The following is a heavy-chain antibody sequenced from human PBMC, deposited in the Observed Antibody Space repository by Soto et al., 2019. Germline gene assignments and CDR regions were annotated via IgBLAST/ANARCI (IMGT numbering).Heavy chain of an antibody. CDR1: GFTFSTYK. V-gene: IGHV3-48*02. J-gene: IGHJ4*02. CDR2: ISGDSGTI. Sequence: GSLRLSCAASGFTFSTYKMNWVRQAPGKGLEWVSYISGDSGTIYYADSVKGRFTISRDNSKNSLYLQMSSLRDEDTAVYYCVRNGGFDYWGQGTLVTVSS. CDR3: VRNGGFDY. D-gene: IGHD3-16*01.